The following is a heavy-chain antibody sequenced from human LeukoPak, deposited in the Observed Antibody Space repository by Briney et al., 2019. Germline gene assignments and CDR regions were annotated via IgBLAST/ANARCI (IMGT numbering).Heavy chain of an antibody. Sequence: PGGSLRLSCAASGFTFSSYAMSWVRQAPGEGLEWVSAISGSGGSTYYADSVKGRFTISRDNSKSTLYLQMNSLRAEDTAVYYCAKSTDYGDHGNFQHWGQGTLVTVSS. J-gene: IGHJ1*01. D-gene: IGHD4-17*01. CDR1: GFTFSSYA. CDR3: AKSTDYGDHGNFQH. V-gene: IGHV3-23*01. CDR2: ISGSGGST.